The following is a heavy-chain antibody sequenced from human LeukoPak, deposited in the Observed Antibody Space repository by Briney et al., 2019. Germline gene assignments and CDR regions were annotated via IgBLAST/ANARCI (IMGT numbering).Heavy chain of an antibody. CDR2: IYPGDSDT. J-gene: IGHJ6*02. CDR1: GYSFTSYW. CDR3: ARRLSSSSPKTYYYYYGMDV. D-gene: IGHD6-6*01. V-gene: IGHV5-51*01. Sequence: GESLKISCKGSGYSFTSYWIGWVRQMPGKGLEWMGIIYPGDSDTRYSPSFQGQVTISADKSISTAYLQWSSLKASDTAMYYCARRLSSSSPKTYYYYYGMDVRGQGTTVTVSS.